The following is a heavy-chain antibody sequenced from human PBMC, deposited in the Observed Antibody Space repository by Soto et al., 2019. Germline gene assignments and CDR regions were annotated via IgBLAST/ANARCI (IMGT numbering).Heavy chain of an antibody. CDR1: GYTFTSYY. D-gene: IGHD3-10*01. CDR3: ARVRYYYGSGSYSDY. CDR2: INPSGGST. J-gene: IGHJ4*02. Sequence: QVQLVQSGAEVKKPGASVKVSCKASGYTFTSYYMHWVRQAPGQGLEWMGIINPSGGSTSYAQKFQGRVTMTRDTSTSTVYMELSSLRSEDTAVYYCARVRYYYGSGSYSDYWGQGTLVTVSS. V-gene: IGHV1-46*03.